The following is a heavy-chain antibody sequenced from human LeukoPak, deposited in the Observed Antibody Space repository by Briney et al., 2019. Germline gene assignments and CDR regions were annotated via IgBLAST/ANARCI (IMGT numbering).Heavy chain of an antibody. CDR1: GFTFFSYT. J-gene: IGHJ5*01. CDR2: ISSSSSYI. D-gene: IGHD3-10*01. Sequence: GGSLRLSCAASGFTFFSYTMNWVRQAPGKGLEWVSSISSSSSYIYYADSVKGRFTISRDNAKNSLYLQMNSLRAEDTAVYYCARRPRGVIIKSWFDSWGQGTLVTVPS. V-gene: IGHV3-21*01. CDR3: ARRPRGVIIKSWFDS.